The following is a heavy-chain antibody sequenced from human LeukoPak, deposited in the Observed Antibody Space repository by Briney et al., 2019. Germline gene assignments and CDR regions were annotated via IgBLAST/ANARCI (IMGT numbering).Heavy chain of an antibody. CDR3: ASNLGYCSSTSCYRRFDY. CDR1: GFTFSSYS. D-gene: IGHD2-2*01. CDR2: ISSSSSYI. Sequence: GGSLRLSCAASGFTFSSYSMNWVRQAPGKGLEWVSSISSSSSYIYYADSVKGRFTIPRDNAKNSLYLQMNSLRAEDTAVYYCASNLGYCSSTSCYRRFDYWGQGTLVTVSS. V-gene: IGHV3-21*01. J-gene: IGHJ4*02.